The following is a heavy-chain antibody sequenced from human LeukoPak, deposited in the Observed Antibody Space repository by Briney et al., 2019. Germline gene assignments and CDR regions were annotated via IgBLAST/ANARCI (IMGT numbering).Heavy chain of an antibody. J-gene: IGHJ4*02. CDR2: ISGSGGST. V-gene: IGHV3-23*01. Sequence: GGSLRLSCAASGFTFSSYAMNWVRQAPGKGLEWVSGISGSGGSTYYADSVKGRFTISRDNSKNTLYLQMNSLRAEVTAVYYCARDPKSVRGRVDYWGQGTLVTVSS. CDR1: GFTFSSYA. CDR3: ARDPKSVRGRVDY. D-gene: IGHD1-26*01.